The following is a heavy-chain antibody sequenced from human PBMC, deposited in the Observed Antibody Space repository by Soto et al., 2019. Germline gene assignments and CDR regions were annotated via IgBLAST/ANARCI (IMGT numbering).Heavy chain of an antibody. V-gene: IGHV3-48*01. J-gene: IGHJ6*03. Sequence: EVQLVESGGGLVQPGGSLRLSCAASGFTFSSYSMNWVRQAPGKGLEWVSYISSSSSTIYYADSVKGRFTISRDNAKNSLYLQMNSLRAEDTAVYYCARGGRAESYYYYYTDVWGKGTTVTVSS. CDR1: GFTFSSYS. CDR3: ARGGRAESYYYYYTDV. CDR2: ISSSSSTI. D-gene: IGHD3-10*01.